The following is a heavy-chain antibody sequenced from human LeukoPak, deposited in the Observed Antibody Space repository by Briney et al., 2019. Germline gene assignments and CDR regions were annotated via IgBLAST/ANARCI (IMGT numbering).Heavy chain of an antibody. CDR1: GGSISSYY. V-gene: IGHV4-59*01. Sequence: SETLPLTCTVSGGSISSYYWSWIRQPPGKGLEWIGYIYYSGSTNYNPSLKSRVTISVDTSKNQFSLKLSSVTAADTAVYYCARGSIAAAGIYNYWGQGTLVTVSS. CDR2: IYYSGST. J-gene: IGHJ4*02. CDR3: ARGSIAAAGIYNY. D-gene: IGHD6-13*01.